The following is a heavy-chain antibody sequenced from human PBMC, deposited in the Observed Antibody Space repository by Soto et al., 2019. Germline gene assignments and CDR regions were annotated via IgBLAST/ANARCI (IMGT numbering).Heavy chain of an antibody. CDR3: ARGYYYGSGSSSRPPQDV. CDR1: GYTFTSYD. Sequence: ASVKVSCKASGYTFTSYDINWVRQATGQGLEWMGWMNPNSGNTGYAQKFQGRVTMTRNTSISTAYMELSSLRSEDTAVYYCARGYYYGSGSSSRPPQDVWGKGTTVTVS. J-gene: IGHJ6*03. CDR2: MNPNSGNT. V-gene: IGHV1-8*01. D-gene: IGHD3-10*01.